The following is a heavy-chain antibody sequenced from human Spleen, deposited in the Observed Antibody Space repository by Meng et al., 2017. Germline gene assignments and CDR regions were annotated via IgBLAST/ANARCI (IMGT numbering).Heavy chain of an antibody. CDR2: INDCGST. V-gene: IGHV4-34*01. Sequence: QVQVQYGGAGLWKPSWALSPTWAVDGGFFSGYIWCGIRQPPGKGLEWIGEINDCGSTNYHPSLKSRVTISVDTSKNQFSLKLGSVTAADTAVYYCARATAAAAKGRWFDPWGQGTLVTVSS. CDR3: ARATAAAAKGRWFDP. J-gene: IGHJ5*02. CDR1: GGFFSGYI. D-gene: IGHD6-13*01.